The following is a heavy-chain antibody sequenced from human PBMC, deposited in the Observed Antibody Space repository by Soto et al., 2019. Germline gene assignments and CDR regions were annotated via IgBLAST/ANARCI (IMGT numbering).Heavy chain of an antibody. Sequence: QVQLVESGGGVVQPGRSLRLSCAASGFTFSSYGMHWVRQAPGKGLEWVAVIWYDGSNKYYADSVKGRFTISRDNSKNPLYLQMNSLRAEDTAVYYCARGGDHITIVRGYYYGMDVWGQGTTVTVSS. J-gene: IGHJ6*02. CDR2: IWYDGSNK. CDR3: ARGGDHITIVRGYYYGMDV. V-gene: IGHV3-33*01. D-gene: IGHD3-10*01. CDR1: GFTFSSYG.